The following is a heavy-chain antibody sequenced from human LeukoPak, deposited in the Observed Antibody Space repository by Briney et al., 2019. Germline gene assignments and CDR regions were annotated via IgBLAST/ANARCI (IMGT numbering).Heavy chain of an antibody. D-gene: IGHD2-21*02. CDR1: GFTFSSYS. CDR3: ARDPNCGGDCYPTFDY. CDR2: ISYDGSSK. Sequence: GGSLRLSCAASGFTFSSYSMNWVRQAPGKGLEWVAVISYDGSSKYYADSVKGRFTISRDNSKNTLFLQMNSLRAEDTAVYYCARDPNCGGDCYPTFDYWGQGTLVTVSS. J-gene: IGHJ4*02. V-gene: IGHV3-30*03.